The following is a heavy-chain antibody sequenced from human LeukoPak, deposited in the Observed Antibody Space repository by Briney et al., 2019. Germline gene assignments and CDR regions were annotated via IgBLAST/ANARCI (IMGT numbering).Heavy chain of an antibody. J-gene: IGHJ4*02. CDR2: ISGSGGST. CDR3: AARCDYVWGTCRFDY. D-gene: IGHD3-16*01. V-gene: IGHV3-23*01. CDR1: GFTFSTYA. Sequence: GGSLRLSCAASGFTFSTYAMNWARQAPGKGLEWVSGISGSGGSTTYADSVKGRFTISRDNSKSILYLQMNSLGAEDTAVYYCAARCDYVWGTCRFDYWGQGTLVIVSS.